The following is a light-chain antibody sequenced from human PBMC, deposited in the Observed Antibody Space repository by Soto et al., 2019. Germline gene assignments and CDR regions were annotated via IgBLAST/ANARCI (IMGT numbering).Light chain of an antibody. CDR2: GAS. V-gene: IGKV3-20*01. J-gene: IGKJ1*01. CDR3: HHYGGSSWA. CDR1: QSVSSSY. Sequence: IVLKQSPGTLSLSQGERATVSCRASQSVSSSYLGWYQQRPGQAPRLLIFGASSRATGIPDRFSGSGSGTDFTLTISRLEPEDFAVYYCHHYGGSSWAFGQGTNVDIK.